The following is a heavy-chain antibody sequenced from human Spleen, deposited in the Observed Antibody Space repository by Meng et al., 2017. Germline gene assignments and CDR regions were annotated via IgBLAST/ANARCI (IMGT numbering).Heavy chain of an antibody. CDR1: GGSFRDYY. J-gene: IGHJ4*02. D-gene: IGHD4-11*01. CDR3: ARGPTTMAHDFDY. V-gene: IGHV4-34*01. Sequence: VQLARWDAGLVKHSVTLSRTFIFSGGSFRDYYWSWFRQPPGKGLDWIGEINHSGSTNYNPSLESRATISVDTSQNNLSLKLSSVTAADSAVYYCARGPTTMAHDFDYWGQGTLVTVSS. CDR2: INHSGST.